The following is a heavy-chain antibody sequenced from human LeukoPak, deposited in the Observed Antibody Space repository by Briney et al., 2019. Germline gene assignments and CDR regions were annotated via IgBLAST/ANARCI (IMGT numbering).Heavy chain of an antibody. CDR2: ISYDGSNK. D-gene: IGHD6-19*01. Sequence: PGGSLRLSCAASGFTFSSYAMHWVRQAPGKGLEWVAVISYDGSNKYYADSVKGRFTISRDNSKNTLYLQMNSLRAEDTAVYYCARASDQVSGWYHYYFDYWGQGTLVTVSS. CDR1: GFTFSSYA. J-gene: IGHJ4*02. V-gene: IGHV3-30*04. CDR3: ARASDQVSGWYHYYFDY.